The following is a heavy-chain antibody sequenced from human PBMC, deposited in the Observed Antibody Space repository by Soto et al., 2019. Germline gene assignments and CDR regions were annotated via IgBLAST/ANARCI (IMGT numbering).Heavy chain of an antibody. J-gene: IGHJ6*02. Sequence: QVQLQESGPGLVNPSETLSLTCTVSGGSITNYYFSWFRQPPGKGLEWIVSINYDVYSAYKLSLKRRATLSVDEIKPQSPSLLESVTATNTAVYYCARHGFGPLHGLVDVWGQGTTVIVSS. CDR3: ARHGFGPLHGLVDV. V-gene: IGHV4-59*08. CDR2: INYDVYS. D-gene: IGHD3-10*01. CDR1: GGSITNYY.